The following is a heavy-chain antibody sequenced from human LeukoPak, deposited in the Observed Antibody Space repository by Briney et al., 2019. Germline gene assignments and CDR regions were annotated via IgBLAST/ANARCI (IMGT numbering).Heavy chain of an antibody. D-gene: IGHD3-3*01. Sequence: SETLSLTCTVSGGSISSYYWSWIQQPAGKGLEWIGRIYTSGSTNYNPSLKSRVTMSVDTSKNQFSLKLSSVTAADTAVYYCARISSRFLEWSGDYYYYYMDVWGKGTTVTVSS. CDR1: GGSISSYY. V-gene: IGHV4-4*07. CDR3: ARISSRFLEWSGDYYYYYMDV. J-gene: IGHJ6*03. CDR2: IYTSGST.